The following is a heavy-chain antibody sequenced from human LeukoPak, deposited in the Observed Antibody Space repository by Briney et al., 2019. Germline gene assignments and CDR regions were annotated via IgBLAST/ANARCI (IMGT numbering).Heavy chain of an antibody. D-gene: IGHD3-3*01. Sequence: SVKVSCKASGGTFSSYAISWVRQAPGQGLEWMGGIIPIFGTANYAQKFQGRVTITADESTSTAYMELSSLRSEDTAVYYRARESYDSHLDAFDIWGQGTIVTVSS. CDR2: IIPIFGTA. CDR3: ARESYDSHLDAFDI. CDR1: GGTFSSYA. J-gene: IGHJ3*02. V-gene: IGHV1-69*13.